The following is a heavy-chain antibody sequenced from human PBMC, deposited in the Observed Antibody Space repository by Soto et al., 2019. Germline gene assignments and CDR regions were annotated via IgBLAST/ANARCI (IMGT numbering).Heavy chain of an antibody. Sequence: ASVKVSCKASGYTFTSYDINWVRQAAGQGPEWMGSVTPRNGDTAFAQKYQGRVTVTSNTSMSTVYMEWSNLRSDDTAVYYCARGGSYCARRHYFDSWGQGTLVTVSS. CDR2: VTPRNGDT. D-gene: IGHD2-21*02. J-gene: IGHJ4*02. CDR3: ARGGSYCARRHYFDS. CDR1: GYTFTSYD. V-gene: IGHV1-8*02.